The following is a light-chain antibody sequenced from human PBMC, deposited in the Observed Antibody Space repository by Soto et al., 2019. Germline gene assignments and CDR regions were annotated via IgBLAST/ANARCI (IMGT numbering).Light chain of an antibody. J-gene: IGKJ4*01. Sequence: EIKMTQSPATLSVSPGEGVTLSCRASQGIGDTLAWYQHKPGQTPRLLIYDTSARATGVPARSSGSRSRTEFTLPINSLQSEDFAVYYCQRYNDWPLNFGGGTKVDIK. CDR2: DTS. CDR3: QRYNDWPLN. CDR1: QGIGDT. V-gene: IGKV3-15*01.